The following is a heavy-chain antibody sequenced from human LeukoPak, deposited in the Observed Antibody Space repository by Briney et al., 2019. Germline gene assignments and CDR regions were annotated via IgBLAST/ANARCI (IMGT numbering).Heavy chain of an antibody. CDR1: GFTFSSYW. CDR2: INSDGSST. Sequence: GGSLGLSCAASGFTFSSYWMHWVRQAPGKGLVWVSRINSDGSSTSYADSVKGRFTSSRDNAKNTLYLQMNSLRAEDTAVYYCARWGGYCSGGSCYEYYFDYWGQGTLVTVSS. CDR3: ARWGGYCSGGSCYEYYFDY. J-gene: IGHJ4*02. D-gene: IGHD2-15*01. V-gene: IGHV3-74*01.